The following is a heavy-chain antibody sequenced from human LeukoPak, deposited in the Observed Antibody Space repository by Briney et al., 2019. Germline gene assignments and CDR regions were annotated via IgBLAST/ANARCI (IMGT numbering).Heavy chain of an antibody. CDR2: INHSGST. Sequence: SETLSLTCTVSGGSISGYYWSWIRQPPGKGLEWIGEINHSGSTNYNPSLKSRVTISVDTSKNQFSLKLSSVTAADTAVYYCARGLGSGIFDYWGQGTLVTVSS. CDR3: ARGLGSGIFDY. D-gene: IGHD3-10*01. CDR1: GGSISGYY. J-gene: IGHJ4*02. V-gene: IGHV4-34*01.